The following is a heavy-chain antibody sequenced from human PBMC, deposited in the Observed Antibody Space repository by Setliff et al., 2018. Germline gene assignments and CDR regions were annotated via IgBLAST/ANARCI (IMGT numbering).Heavy chain of an antibody. CDR2: VYDTGST. CDR3: ASRGYYDNRGSLDF. J-gene: IGHJ4*02. V-gene: IGHV4-59*08. Sequence: SETLSLTCSVSTASMTYYYWSWIRQPPGKGLEWIGHVYDTGSTKYSPSLKGRVTISMDTSVNEFSLRLTSVTAADTAMYYCASRGYYDNRGSLDFWGQGTLVTVSS. CDR1: TASMTYYY. D-gene: IGHD3-22*01.